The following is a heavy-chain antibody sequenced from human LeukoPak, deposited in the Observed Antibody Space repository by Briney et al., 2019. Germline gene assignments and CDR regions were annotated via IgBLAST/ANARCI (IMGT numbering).Heavy chain of an antibody. Sequence: GGSLRLSCAASGFTFSSYEMNWVRQAPGKGLEWVANIKQDGSEKYYVDSVKGRFTISRDNAKNSLYLQMNSLRAEDTAVYYCARDVLVGTSGWYYWGQGTLVTVSS. CDR3: ARDVLVGTSGWYY. V-gene: IGHV3-7*01. CDR2: IKQDGSEK. CDR1: GFTFSSYE. J-gene: IGHJ4*02. D-gene: IGHD6-19*01.